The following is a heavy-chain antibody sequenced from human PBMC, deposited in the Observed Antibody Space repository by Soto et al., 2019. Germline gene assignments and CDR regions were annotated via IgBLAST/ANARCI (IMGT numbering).Heavy chain of an antibody. V-gene: IGHV3-30-3*01. CDR3: AREWPPRFFDY. Sequence: PGWSLRLSCAASGFTFSSYAMHWVRQAPGKGLEWVAVISYDGSNKYYADSVKGRFTISRDNSKNTLYLQMNSLRAEDTAVYYCAREWPPRFFDYWGQGTLVTVSS. CDR1: GFTFSSYA. J-gene: IGHJ4*02. CDR2: ISYDGSNK.